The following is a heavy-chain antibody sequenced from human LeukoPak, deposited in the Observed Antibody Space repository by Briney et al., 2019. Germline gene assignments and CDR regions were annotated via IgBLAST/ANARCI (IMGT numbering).Heavy chain of an antibody. CDR2: IYYSGST. CDR1: GGSISSSSYY. V-gene: IGHV4-39*07. CDR3: GKSGGSKLEPTICF. Sequence: SETLSLTCTVSGGSISSSSYYWGWIRQPPGKGLEWIGSIYYSGSTYYNPSLKSRVTISVDTSKNHFSLKLSSVTAAATAVYYLGKSGGSKLEPTICFWGPGNLVTV. J-gene: IGHJ4*02. D-gene: IGHD1-1*01.